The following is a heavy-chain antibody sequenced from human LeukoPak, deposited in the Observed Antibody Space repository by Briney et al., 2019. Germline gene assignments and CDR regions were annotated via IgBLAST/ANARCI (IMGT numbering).Heavy chain of an antibody. CDR3: ARHTMVRGVIDY. CDR1: GGSISSYY. V-gene: IGHV4-59*08. CDR2: IYYSGST. D-gene: IGHD3-10*01. Sequence: PSETLSLTCTVSGGSISSYYWSWIRQPPGKGLEWIGYIYYSGSTNYNPSLKSRVTISVDTSKNQFSLKLSSVTAADTAVYYCARHTMVRGVIDYWGQGTLVTVSS. J-gene: IGHJ4*02.